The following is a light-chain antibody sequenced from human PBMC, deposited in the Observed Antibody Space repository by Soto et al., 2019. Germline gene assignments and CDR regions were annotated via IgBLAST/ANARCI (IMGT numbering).Light chain of an antibody. CDR3: QQYHHWPVT. Sequence: EIVMTQSPATLSVSPGERATLSCRASQSVSSNLAWYQQKPGQAPRLLIYGASTRATGIPARFSGSGSGTEFTLTISSLQSEDAAVYYCQQYHHWPVTFGGGTK. CDR2: GAS. V-gene: IGKV3-15*01. J-gene: IGKJ4*01. CDR1: QSVSSN.